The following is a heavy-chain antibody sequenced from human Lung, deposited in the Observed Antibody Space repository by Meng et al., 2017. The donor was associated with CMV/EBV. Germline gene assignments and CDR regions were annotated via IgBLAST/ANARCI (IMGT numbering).Heavy chain of an antibody. V-gene: IGHV3-33*01. D-gene: IGHD4-11*01. CDR1: GFMFGTYV. CDR2: MWNVGKRN. CDR3: ARDGNDYGNYWFDA. Sequence: GESXKISCETSGFMFGTYVMHWVRQAPGKGLEWVAVMWNVGKRNYYGDSVKGRFTISRDDSKNTVYRQMNNLREENTAVYYCARDGNDYGNYWFDAWGQGTLVTGAS. J-gene: IGHJ5*02.